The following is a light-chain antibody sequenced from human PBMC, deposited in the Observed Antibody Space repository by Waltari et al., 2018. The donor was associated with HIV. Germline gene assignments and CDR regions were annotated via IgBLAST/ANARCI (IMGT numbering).Light chain of an antibody. CDR1: SGSIAGNY. CDR2: ENN. Sequence: NFMLTQPHSVSESPGKTVIISCTGSSGSIAGNYVQWFQQRPGSAPTTVNYENNQRPSGVPDRVSGSIDTSSNSASLTISGLKTDDEADYYCQSYDSNNQGVIGGGTKLTVL. V-gene: IGLV6-57*02. J-gene: IGLJ3*02. CDR3: QSYDSNNQGV.